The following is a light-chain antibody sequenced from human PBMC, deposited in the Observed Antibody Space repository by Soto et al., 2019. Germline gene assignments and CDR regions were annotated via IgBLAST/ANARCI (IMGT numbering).Light chain of an antibody. CDR2: EVY. CDR1: SSDIGGYNF. J-gene: IGLJ1*01. CDR3: SSDGGSNNPYA. Sequence: ALTQPPSASGSPGQSVTISCTGTSSDIGGYNFVSWYQQYPGKAPKLIIFEVYKRPSGVPDRFSGSKSGNTASLTVSGLQAEDEADYYCSSDGGSNNPYAFGTGTKLTVL. V-gene: IGLV2-8*01.